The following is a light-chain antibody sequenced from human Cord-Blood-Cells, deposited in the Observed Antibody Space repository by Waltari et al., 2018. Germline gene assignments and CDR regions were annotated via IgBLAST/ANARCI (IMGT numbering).Light chain of an antibody. J-gene: IGLJ3*02. CDR1: GRDVGIYNL. CDR3: CSYAGSSTWV. V-gene: IGLV2-23*01. Sequence: QSALTQPASVSGSPGQSIPISCTGTGRDVGIYNLVSWYQQHPGKAPKLMIYEGSKRPSGVSNRFSGSKSGNTASLTISGLQAEDEADYYCCSYAGSSTWVFGGGTKLTVL. CDR2: EGS.